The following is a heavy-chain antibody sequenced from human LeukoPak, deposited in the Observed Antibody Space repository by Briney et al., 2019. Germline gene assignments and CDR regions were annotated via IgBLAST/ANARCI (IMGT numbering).Heavy chain of an antibody. CDR2: IKSKTDGGTI. V-gene: IGHV3-15*01. D-gene: IGHD3-9*01. CDR1: GFTFTNAW. Sequence: GGSLRLSCAASGFTFTNAWMSWVRQAPGKGLEWVGRIKSKTDGGTIDYAAPVKGRFTISRDDSKHTLYLQMNSLKTEDTAVYYCTTSYDHLSGYYKNWFAPWGQGTLVTVSP. CDR3: TTSYDHLSGYYKNWFAP. J-gene: IGHJ5*02.